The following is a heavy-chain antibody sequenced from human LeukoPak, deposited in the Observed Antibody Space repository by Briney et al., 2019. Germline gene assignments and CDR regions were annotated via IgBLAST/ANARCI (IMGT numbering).Heavy chain of an antibody. V-gene: IGHV3-21*01. CDR2: ISSSSSYI. CDR3: ARDPHRSWFGELNYAFDI. J-gene: IGHJ3*02. Sequence: PGGSLRLSCAASGFTFSSYSMNWVRQAPGKGLEWVSSISSSSSYIYYADSVKGRFTISRDNAKNSLYLQMNSLRAEDTAVYYCARDPHRSWFGELNYAFDIWGQGTMVTVSS. D-gene: IGHD3-10*01. CDR1: GFTFSSYS.